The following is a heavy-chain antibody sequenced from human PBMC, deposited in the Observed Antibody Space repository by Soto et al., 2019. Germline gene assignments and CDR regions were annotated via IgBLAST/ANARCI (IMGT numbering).Heavy chain of an antibody. V-gene: IGHV4-59*01. D-gene: IGHD3-22*01. CDR1: GGSISSYY. Sequence: SETLSLTCTVSGGSISSYYWSWIRQPPGKGLEWIGYIYYSGSTNYNPSLKSRVTISVDTSKNQFSLKLSSVTAADTAVYYCARAAGYYDSSGWTSGVLFDYWGQGTLVTVSS. CDR3: ARAAGYYDSSGWTSGVLFDY. CDR2: IYYSGST. J-gene: IGHJ4*02.